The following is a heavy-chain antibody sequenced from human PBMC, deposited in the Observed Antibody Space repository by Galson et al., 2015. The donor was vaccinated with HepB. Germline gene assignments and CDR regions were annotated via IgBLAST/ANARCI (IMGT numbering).Heavy chain of an antibody. D-gene: IGHD2-2*01. J-gene: IGHJ5*02. Sequence: ISGDSVSTNSAAWNWIRQSPSRGLEWLGRTYYRSKWYNDYAVSVKSRITINPDTSKNQFSLQLNSVTPEDTAVYYCARDFVYCSSTSCYLGSSNWFDPWGQGTLVTVSS. V-gene: IGHV6-1*01. CDR2: TYYRSKWYN. CDR1: GDSVSTNSAA. CDR3: ARDFVYCSSTSCYLGSSNWFDP.